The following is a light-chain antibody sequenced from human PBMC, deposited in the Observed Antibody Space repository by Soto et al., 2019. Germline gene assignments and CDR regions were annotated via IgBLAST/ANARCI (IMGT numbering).Light chain of an antibody. Sequence: DIRMTQSPSSLSASVGDRVTITCRASQSISTYLSWYQQKPGKAPKLLIYGATRLQSGAPSRFTGSGSGTEFTLTISSLQPEDFATYSCQQSYSNPPTFAQGTKLAIK. J-gene: IGKJ2*01. CDR2: GAT. CDR3: QQSYSNPPT. CDR1: QSISTY. V-gene: IGKV1-39*01.